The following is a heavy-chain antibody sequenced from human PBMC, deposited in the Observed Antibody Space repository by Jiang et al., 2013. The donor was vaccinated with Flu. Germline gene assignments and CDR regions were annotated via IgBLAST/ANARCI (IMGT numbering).Heavy chain of an antibody. V-gene: IGHV4-39*01. D-gene: IGHD2-15*01. CDR2: IYYSGST. Sequence: GLVKPSETLSLTCTVSGGSISSSSYYWGWIRQPPGKGLEWIGSIYYSGSTYYNPSLKSRVTISVDTSKNQFSLKLSSVTAADTAVYYCARQYCSGGSCRGFDYWGQGTLVTVSS. CDR3: ARQYCSGGSCRGFDY. J-gene: IGHJ4*02. CDR1: GGSISSSSYY.